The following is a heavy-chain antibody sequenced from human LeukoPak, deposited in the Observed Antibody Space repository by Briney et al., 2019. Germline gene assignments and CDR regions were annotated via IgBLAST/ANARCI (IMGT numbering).Heavy chain of an antibody. J-gene: IGHJ3*02. Sequence: PGGSLRFSCAASGFTFSSYAMTWVRQAPGKGLEWVSTISGSGDSTYFADSVKGRFTISRDNSKNTLYLQMDTLRAEDTAVYYCAKVRNYDSSAYYWNDAFDIWGQGTKVTVSS. CDR3: AKVRNYDSSAYYWNDAFDI. V-gene: IGHV3-23*01. D-gene: IGHD3-22*01. CDR2: ISGSGDST. CDR1: GFTFSSYA.